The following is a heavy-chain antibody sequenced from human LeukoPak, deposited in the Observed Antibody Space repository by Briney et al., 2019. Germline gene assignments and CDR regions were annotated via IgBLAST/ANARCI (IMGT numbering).Heavy chain of an antibody. V-gene: IGHV4-59*01. CDR2: IYYSGST. Sequence: SETLSLTCTVSGGSISSYYWSWIRQPPGEGLEWIGYIYYSGSTNYNPSLKSRVTISVDTSKNQFSLKLSSVTAADTAVYYCARGGYSHGLSDYWGQGTLVTVSS. J-gene: IGHJ4*02. D-gene: IGHD5-18*01. CDR1: GGSISSYY. CDR3: ARGGYSHGLSDY.